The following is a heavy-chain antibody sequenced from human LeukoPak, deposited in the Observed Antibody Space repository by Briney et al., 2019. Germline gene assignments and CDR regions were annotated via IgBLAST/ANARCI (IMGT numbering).Heavy chain of an antibody. CDR3: ARESGYDSPSDFDY. V-gene: IGHV1-18*01. J-gene: IGHJ4*02. CDR2: ISAYNGNT. D-gene: IGHD5-12*01. Sequence: ASVKVSCKASGYTFTSYGISWVRQAPGQGLEWMGWISAYNGNTNYAQKLQGRVTMTTDTSTSTAYMELRNLRSDDTAVYYCARESGYDSPSDFDYWGQGTLVTVSS. CDR1: GYTFTSYG.